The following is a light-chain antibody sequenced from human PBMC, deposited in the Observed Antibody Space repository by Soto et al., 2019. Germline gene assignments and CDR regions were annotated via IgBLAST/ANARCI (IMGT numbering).Light chain of an antibody. CDR3: QQYGRTPRT. Sequence: EIVLTQSPGTLSLSPGERATLSCRASQSVNNNFLAWYQQKPGQAPRLLIYGASSRATGIPDKFSGSGSGTDFTLTISSLEPEDFAVYYCQQYGRTPRTFGQGTQVEIK. CDR2: GAS. V-gene: IGKV3-20*01. CDR1: QSVNNNF. J-gene: IGKJ1*01.